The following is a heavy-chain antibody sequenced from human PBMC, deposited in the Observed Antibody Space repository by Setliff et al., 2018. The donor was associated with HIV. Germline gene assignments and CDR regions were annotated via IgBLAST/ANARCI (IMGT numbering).Heavy chain of an antibody. J-gene: IGHJ3*02. CDR1: GFLFHTYW. CDR3: AKDFGYSSGWYLVSGTFDI. D-gene: IGHD6-19*01. Sequence: GESLKISCAASGFLFHTYWMSWVRQAPGKGLEWVANIKEDGSEKYYVDSVKGRFTISRDNSRNTLYLQMNSLRPEDTAVYYCAKDFGYSSGWYLVSGTFDIWGQGTMVTVSS. CDR2: IKEDGSEK. V-gene: IGHV3-7*01.